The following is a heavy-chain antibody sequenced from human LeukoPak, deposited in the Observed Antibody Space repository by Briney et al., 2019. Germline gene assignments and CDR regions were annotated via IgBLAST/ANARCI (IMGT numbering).Heavy chain of an antibody. CDR1: GYSISSGYY. CDR2: IYHSGST. V-gene: IGHV4-38-2*02. CDR3: ARSGQLFGFDY. D-gene: IGHD6-6*01. J-gene: IGHJ4*02. Sequence: SEALSLTCTVSGYSISSGYYWGWIRQPPGKGLEWIGSIYHSGSTYYNPSLKRRVTISVDTSKNQFSLKLSSVTAADTAVYYCARSGQLFGFDYWGQGTLVTVSS.